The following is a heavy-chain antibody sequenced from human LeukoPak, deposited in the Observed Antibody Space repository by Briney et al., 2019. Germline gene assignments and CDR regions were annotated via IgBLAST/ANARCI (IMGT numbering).Heavy chain of an antibody. CDR2: IKQDGSEK. J-gene: IGHJ3*02. Sequence: PGGSLRLSCAASGFTFSSYWMSWVRQAPGKGLEWVANIKQDGSEKYYVDSVKGRFTISRDNAKNSLYLQMNSLRAEDTAVYYCARAEYYDFWSGQDAFDIWGQGTMVTVSS. D-gene: IGHD3-3*01. V-gene: IGHV3-7*01. CDR3: ARAEYYDFWSGQDAFDI. CDR1: GFTFSSYW.